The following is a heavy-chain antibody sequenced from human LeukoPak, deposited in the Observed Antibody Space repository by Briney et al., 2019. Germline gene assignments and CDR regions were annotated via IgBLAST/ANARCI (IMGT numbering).Heavy chain of an antibody. CDR1: CGSISSSNW. CDR3: ARVTSYYSDSSGYPNLHHDY. Sequence: PSGTLSLTCSVSCGSISSSNWWGWVRQPPGEGLGWIGEIYDSGGTYYNPSLQNRLTIFVVTSKNQFSLKLSSVTAADTAVYYCARVTSYYSDSSGYPNLHHDYWGQGTLVTVSS. J-gene: IGHJ4*02. CDR2: IYDSGGT. D-gene: IGHD3-22*01. V-gene: IGHV4-4*02.